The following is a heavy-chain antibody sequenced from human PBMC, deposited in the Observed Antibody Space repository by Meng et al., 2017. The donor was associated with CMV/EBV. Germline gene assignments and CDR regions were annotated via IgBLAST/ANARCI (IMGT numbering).Heavy chain of an antibody. CDR1: ISSSSYY. Sequence: ISSSSYYWGWIRQPPGKGLEWIGSIYYSGSTYYNPSLKSRVTISVDTSKNQFSLKLSSVTAADTAVYYCARWSAESYDFWSGYYNYWGQGTLVTVSS. D-gene: IGHD3-3*01. J-gene: IGHJ4*02. CDR3: ARWSAESYDFWSGYYNY. V-gene: IGHV4-39*07. CDR2: IYYSGST.